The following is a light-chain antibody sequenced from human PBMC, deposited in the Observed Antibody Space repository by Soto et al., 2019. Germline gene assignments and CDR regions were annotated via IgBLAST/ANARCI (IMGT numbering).Light chain of an antibody. CDR2: GAS. V-gene: IGKV3-20*01. CDR3: QQYGSSPTWT. Sequence: IVLTQSPGTLSLSPGERTTLSCRASQSISRYLAWYQQKPGQGPRLLIYGASSRATGTPDRFSGSGSGTDFTLTINRLEPEDFALYYCQQYGSSPTWTFGQGTKVDIK. CDR1: QSISRY. J-gene: IGKJ1*01.